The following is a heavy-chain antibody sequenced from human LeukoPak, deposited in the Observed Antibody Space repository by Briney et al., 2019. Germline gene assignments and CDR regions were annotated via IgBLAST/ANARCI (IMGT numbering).Heavy chain of an antibody. V-gene: IGHV1-2*06. CDR2: INTNSGAT. CDR3: ARRFRDSKTYSFDY. Sequence: GASVKVSCKASGYTFMSYYIYWMRQAPGQGPEWLGRINTNSGATKYAQMSRDRVTMTRDTSTNTVYMELSGLTPDDTAVYYCARRFRDSKTYSFDYWGQGSLVTVS. CDR1: GYTFMSYY. D-gene: IGHD3-22*01. J-gene: IGHJ4*02.